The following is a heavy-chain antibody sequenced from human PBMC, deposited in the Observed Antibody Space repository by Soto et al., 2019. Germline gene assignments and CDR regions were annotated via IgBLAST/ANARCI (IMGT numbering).Heavy chain of an antibody. CDR2: ISXSGGST. V-gene: IGHV3-23*01. CDR1: GFTFSSYA. D-gene: IGHD3-22*01. Sequence: GGSLRLSCAASGFTFSSYAMSWVRQAPGKGLEWVSAISXSGGSTYYADSVKGRFTISRDNSKNTLYLQMNSLRAEDTAVYYCAKGRRNSGYFDAFDIWGQGTMVTVSS. CDR3: AKGRRNSGYFDAFDI. J-gene: IGHJ3*02.